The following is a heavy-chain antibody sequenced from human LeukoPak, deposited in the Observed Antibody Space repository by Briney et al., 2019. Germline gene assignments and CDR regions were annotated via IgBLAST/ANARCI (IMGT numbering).Heavy chain of an antibody. V-gene: IGHV3-11*04. CDR3: ARDGRDYGVS. CDR2: ISSSGSTI. Sequence: PGGSLRLSCAASGFTVSSNYMSWVRQAPGKGREWVSYISSSGSTIYYADSVKGRFTISRDNAKNSLYLQMNSLRAEDTAVYYCARDGRDYGVSWGQGTLVTVSS. D-gene: IGHD4-17*01. CDR1: GFTVSSNY. J-gene: IGHJ5*02.